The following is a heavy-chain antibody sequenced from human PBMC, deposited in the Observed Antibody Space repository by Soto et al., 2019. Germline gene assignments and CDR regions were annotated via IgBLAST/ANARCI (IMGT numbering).Heavy chain of an antibody. Sequence: QITLKESGPTLVRPTQTLTLTCTVSGFSLDTWGVGVGWIRQPPGKAPEWLALIYWDNDKRYSPSLKNRLTITKDTSKNQVVLTVTNMDPVDTVRYYCARALGSWGAYYCDHWGQGTLVTVSS. CDR1: GFSLDTWGVG. CDR2: IYWDNDK. J-gene: IGHJ4*02. V-gene: IGHV2-5*02. D-gene: IGHD3-16*01. CDR3: ARALGSWGAYYCDH.